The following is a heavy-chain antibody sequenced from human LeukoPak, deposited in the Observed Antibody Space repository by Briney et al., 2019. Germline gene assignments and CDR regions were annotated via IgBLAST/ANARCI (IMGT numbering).Heavy chain of an antibody. D-gene: IGHD3-3*01. J-gene: IGHJ4*02. V-gene: IGHV4-4*07. CDR3: ARVRELGITIFGVPLDY. CDR2: IYTSGST. CDR1: GYSISSGYY. Sequence: SETLSLTCAVSGYSISSGYYWSWIRQPAGKGLEWIGRIYTSGSTNYNPSLKSRVTMSVDTSKNQFPLKLSSVTAADTAVYYCARVRELGITIFGVPLDYWGQGTLVTVSS.